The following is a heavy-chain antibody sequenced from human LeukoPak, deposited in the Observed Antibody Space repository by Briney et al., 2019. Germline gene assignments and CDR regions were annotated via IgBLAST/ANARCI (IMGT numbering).Heavy chain of an antibody. V-gene: IGHV1-46*01. CDR3: ATSTTVITPIDS. D-gene: IGHD4-23*01. CDR2: INPSAGSP. CDR1: GFIFTNYC. J-gene: IGHJ4*02. Sequence: ASVKVSCKTSGFIFTNYCLHWVRQAPGQGLEWIGIINPSAGSPTYAQKFQGRVTMTRDMSTSTVYMEMSSLRSDDTAMYYCATSTTVITPIDSWGQGTLVTISS.